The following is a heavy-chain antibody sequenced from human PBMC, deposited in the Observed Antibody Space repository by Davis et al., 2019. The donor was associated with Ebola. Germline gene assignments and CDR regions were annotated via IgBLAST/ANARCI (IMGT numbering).Heavy chain of an antibody. CDR1: GFTFSSYW. V-gene: IGHV3-74*01. CDR3: ARVVAAEGLDY. Sequence: HTGGSLRLSCAASGFTFSSYWMHWVRQAPGKGLVWVSRINSDGSSTSYADSVKGRFTISRDNAKNTLYLQMNSLRAEDTAVYYCARVVAAEGLDYWGQGTLVTVSS. D-gene: IGHD6-13*01. J-gene: IGHJ4*02. CDR2: INSDGSST.